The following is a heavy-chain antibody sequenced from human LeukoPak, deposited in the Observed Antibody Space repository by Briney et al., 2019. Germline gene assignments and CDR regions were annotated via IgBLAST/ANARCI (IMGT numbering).Heavy chain of an antibody. CDR2: INPSGGST. Sequence: ASVKVSCKASGYTFTSYYMHWVRQAPGQGLEWMGIINPSGGSTSYAQKFQGRVTMTEDTSTDTAYMELSSLRSEDTAVYYCATGGDIVATSIGYWGQGTLVTVSS. J-gene: IGHJ4*02. CDR3: ATGGDIVATSIGY. CDR1: GYTFTSYY. D-gene: IGHD5-12*01. V-gene: IGHV1-46*01.